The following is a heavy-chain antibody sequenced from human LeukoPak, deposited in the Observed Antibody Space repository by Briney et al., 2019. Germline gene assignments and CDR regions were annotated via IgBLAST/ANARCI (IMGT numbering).Heavy chain of an antibody. CDR3: ARTSGETDAFDI. CDR2: IYHSGST. Sequence: SQTLSLTCTVSGGSISSGDYYWSWIRQPPGKGLEWIGYIYHSGSTYYNPSLKSRVTISVDRSKNQFSLKLSSVTAADTAVYYCARTSGETDAFDIWGQGTMVTVSS. J-gene: IGHJ3*02. CDR1: GGSISSGDYY. D-gene: IGHD3-10*01. V-gene: IGHV4-30-2*01.